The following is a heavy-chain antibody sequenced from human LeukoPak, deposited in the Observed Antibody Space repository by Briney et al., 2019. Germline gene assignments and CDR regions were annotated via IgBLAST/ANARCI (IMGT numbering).Heavy chain of an antibody. CDR3: ARHIVVVTAPYYFDY. CDR2: ISAYNGNT. V-gene: IGHV1-18*01. Sequence: ASVKVSCKASGYTFTIYGISWVRQAPGQGLEWMGWISAYNGNTNYAQKLQGRVTMTTDTSTSTVYMELRSLRSDDTAVYYCARHIVVVTAPYYFDYWGQGTLVTVSS. D-gene: IGHD2-21*02. CDR1: GYTFTIYG. J-gene: IGHJ4*02.